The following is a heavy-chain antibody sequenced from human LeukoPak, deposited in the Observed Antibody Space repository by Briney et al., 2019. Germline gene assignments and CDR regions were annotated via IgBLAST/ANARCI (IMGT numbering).Heavy chain of an antibody. V-gene: IGHV1-2*02. CDR3: ASTIGVFGGFDY. D-gene: IGHD3-16*01. J-gene: IGHJ4*02. CDR2: INPNSGGT. Sequence: ASVKVSCRASGYTFNGSYMYWVRQAPGQGLEWMGWINPNSGGTDFAQKFQGRVSLTRDTSISTAHMEVTRLTSDDTAVYYCASTIGVFGGFDYWGQGTLVTVSS. CDR1: GYTFNGSY.